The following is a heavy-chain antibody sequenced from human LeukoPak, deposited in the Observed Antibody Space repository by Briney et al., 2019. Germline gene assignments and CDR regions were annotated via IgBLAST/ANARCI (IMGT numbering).Heavy chain of an antibody. J-gene: IGHJ4*02. Sequence: SETLSLTCAVFGGSFSGYYWSWIRQPPGKGLEWIGEISHGGSTNYNPSLKSRVTISLDTSKNQFSLKLSSVTAADTAVYYCARGRVTLDYWGQGTLVTASS. CDR2: ISHGGST. D-gene: IGHD2-21*02. V-gene: IGHV4-34*01. CDR1: GGSFSGYY. CDR3: ARGRVTLDY.